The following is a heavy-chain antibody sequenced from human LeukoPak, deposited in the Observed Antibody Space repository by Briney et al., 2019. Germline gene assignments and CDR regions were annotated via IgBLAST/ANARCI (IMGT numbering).Heavy chain of an antibody. CDR1: GGSISSSNW. CDR2: IYHSGST. V-gene: IGHV4-4*02. Sequence: SETLSLTCAVSGGSISSSNWWSWVRQPPGKGLEWIGEIYHSGSTNYNPSLKSRVTISVDKSKNRFSLKLSSVTAADTAVYYCARDGYYDSSGFVGMDVWGQGTTVTVSS. CDR3: ARDGYYDSSGFVGMDV. D-gene: IGHD3-22*01. J-gene: IGHJ6*02.